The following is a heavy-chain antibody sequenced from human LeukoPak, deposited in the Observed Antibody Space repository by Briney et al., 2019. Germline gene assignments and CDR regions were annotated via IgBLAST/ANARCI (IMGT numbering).Heavy chain of an antibody. CDR2: IRYDGSNK. CDR3: AKDHGWFGDSFQYYFDY. J-gene: IGHJ4*02. V-gene: IGHV3-30*02. CDR1: RFTFSSYG. Sequence: GGSLRLSCAASRFTFSSYGMHWVRQAPGKGLEWVAFIRYDGSNKYYADSVKGRFTISRDNSKNTLYLQMNSLRAEDTAVYYCAKDHGWFGDSFQYYFDYWGQGTLVTVSS. D-gene: IGHD3-10*01.